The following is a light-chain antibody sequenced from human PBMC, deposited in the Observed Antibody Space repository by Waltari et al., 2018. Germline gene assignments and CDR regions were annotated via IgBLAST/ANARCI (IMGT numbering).Light chain of an antibody. CDR2: DVS. CDR3: SSYTDTGSLRV. J-gene: IGLJ3*02. CDR1: SHDIGGYNY. V-gene: IGLV2-14*03. Sequence: QSALTQPAPVSGSPGQSITLSCTGSSHDIGGYNYVSWYQRHPDKAPKLLIYDVSHRPSGVSSRFSGSKSGNTASLTISGLLTDDEADYYCSSYTDTGSLRVFGGGTKLIVL.